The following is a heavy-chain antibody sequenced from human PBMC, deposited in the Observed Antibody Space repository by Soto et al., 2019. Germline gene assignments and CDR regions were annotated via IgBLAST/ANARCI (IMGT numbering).Heavy chain of an antibody. Sequence: QVQLVQSGAEVKKPGASVKVSCKASGYTFTGYYMHWVRPAPGQGLEWMGWINPNSGGTNYAQKFQGWVTMTRDTSISSAYMELGRLRSDDTAVYYCARAIGAAGDNLDYWGQGTLVTVSS. V-gene: IGHV1-2*04. CDR2: INPNSGGT. J-gene: IGHJ4*02. CDR3: ARAIGAAGDNLDY. CDR1: GYTFTGYY. D-gene: IGHD6-13*01.